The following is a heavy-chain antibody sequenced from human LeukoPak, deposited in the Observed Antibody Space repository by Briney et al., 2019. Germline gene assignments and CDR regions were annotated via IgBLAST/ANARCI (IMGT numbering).Heavy chain of an antibody. CDR3: ARDHKGATTPGE. CDR2: ISSSSSYI. J-gene: IGHJ4*02. CDR1: GFTFSSYS. Sequence: GGSLRLSSAASGFTFSSYSMNWVRQAPGKGLEWVSSISSSSSYIYYADSVKGRFTISRDNAKNSLYLQMNSLRAEDTAVYYCARDHKGATTPGEWGQGTLVTVSS. V-gene: IGHV3-21*01. D-gene: IGHD1-26*01.